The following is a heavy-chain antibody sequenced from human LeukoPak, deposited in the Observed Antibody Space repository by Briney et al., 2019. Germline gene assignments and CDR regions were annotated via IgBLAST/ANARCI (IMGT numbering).Heavy chain of an antibody. Sequence: PSETLSLTCSVSGDSVSRSDSYWDWIRQPPGKGLEWIGTIYYSGRTYYSPSLKSRVTMSVDPSNNQFSLNLRSVTAAYTALYYCARRRYYDGSGYLEWGQGTLLSVSS. D-gene: IGHD3-22*01. CDR2: IYYSGRT. J-gene: IGHJ1*01. V-gene: IGHV4-39*01. CDR3: ARRRYYDGSGYLE. CDR1: GDSVSRSDSY.